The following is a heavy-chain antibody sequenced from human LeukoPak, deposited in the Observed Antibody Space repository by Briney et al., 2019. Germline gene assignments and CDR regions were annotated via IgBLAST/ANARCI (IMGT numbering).Heavy chain of an antibody. V-gene: IGHV4-34*01. CDR3: AREPTVTKGAAFDI. CDR1: GGSFSGYY. J-gene: IGHJ3*02. CDR2: INHSGST. D-gene: IGHD4-17*01. Sequence: PETLSLTCAVYGGSFSGYYWSWIRQPPGKGLEWIGEINHSGSTNYNPSLKSRVTMSVDTSKNQFSLKLSSVTAADTAVYYCAREPTVTKGAAFDIWGQGTMVTVSS.